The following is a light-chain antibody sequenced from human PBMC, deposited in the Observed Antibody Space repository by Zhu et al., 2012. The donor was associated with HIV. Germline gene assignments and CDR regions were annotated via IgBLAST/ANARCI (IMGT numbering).Light chain of an antibody. CDR2: GAS. CDR1: QSLGRGY. V-gene: IGKV3-20*01. CDR3: QQYATSPRIT. J-gene: IGKJ5*01. Sequence: EIVLTQSPGTLSLSPGERATLSCRASQSLGRGYLAWYQQKPGQAPRLLIYGASSRATGIPERFSGSGSETDFTLTIGSLEPEDFAVYYCQQYATSPRITFGQGTRLDIK.